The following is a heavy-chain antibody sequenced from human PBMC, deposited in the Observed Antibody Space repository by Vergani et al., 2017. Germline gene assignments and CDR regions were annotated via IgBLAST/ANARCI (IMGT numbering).Heavy chain of an antibody. CDR1: GGSFSGYY. CDR2: INHCGST. CDR3: ARGSVMIVVVIGGDHDAFDI. J-gene: IGHJ3*02. Sequence: QVQLQQWGAGLLKPSETLSLTYAVYGGSFSGYYWSWIRQPPGKGLEWIGEINHCGSTNYHPFLKGRVTISVDTSKNRFSLKLSSVTAADTAVYYCARGSVMIVVVIGGDHDAFDIWGQGTMVTVSS. D-gene: IGHD3-22*01. V-gene: IGHV4-34*01.